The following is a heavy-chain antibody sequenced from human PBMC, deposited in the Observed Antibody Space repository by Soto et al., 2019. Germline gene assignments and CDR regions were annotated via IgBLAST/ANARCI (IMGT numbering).Heavy chain of an antibody. V-gene: IGHV3-23*01. Sequence: GGSLRLSCAASGFTFSTYAMSWVRQAPGKGLEWVSAISGSGGNTYYTDSVKGRFTISRDNSKNTLYLQMNSLRAEDTAVYYCAKRSLAGTYYLGTMDVRGQGTTVTVSS. CDR3: AKRSLAGTYYLGTMDV. CDR2: ISGSGGNT. D-gene: IGHD3-10*01. CDR1: GFTFSTYA. J-gene: IGHJ6*02.